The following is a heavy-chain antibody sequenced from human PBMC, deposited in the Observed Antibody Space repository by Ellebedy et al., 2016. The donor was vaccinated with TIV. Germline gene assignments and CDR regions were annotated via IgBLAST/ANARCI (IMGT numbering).Heavy chain of an antibody. V-gene: IGHV4-59*02. CDR2: VFHTGTT. J-gene: IGHJ2*01. D-gene: IGHD4-17*01. CDR1: GGSVSSAY. CDR3: AREGPWTTVTTLAWYFDL. Sequence: SETLSLTCNVSGGSVSSAYWNWIRRPPGKGLEWIGFVFHTGTTNYSPSLKSRVTISVDTSKRQFSLKLSSVTAADTAVYYCAREGPWTTVTTLAWYFDLWGRGTLVTVSS.